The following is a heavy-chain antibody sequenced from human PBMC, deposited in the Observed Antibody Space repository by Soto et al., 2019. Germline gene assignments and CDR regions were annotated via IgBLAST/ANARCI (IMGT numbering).Heavy chain of an antibody. CDR3: ARGVSYGYDGWFDP. CDR1: GGTFSSYT. CDR2: ISAINGNT. V-gene: IGHV1-18*01. J-gene: IGHJ5*02. D-gene: IGHD5-18*01. Sequence: ASVKVSCKASGGTFSSYTISLVRQAPGQGLEWMGWISAINGNTNYAQKLQGRVTMTTDTSTSTAYMELRSLRSDDTAVYYCARGVSYGYDGWFDPWGQGTLVTVSS.